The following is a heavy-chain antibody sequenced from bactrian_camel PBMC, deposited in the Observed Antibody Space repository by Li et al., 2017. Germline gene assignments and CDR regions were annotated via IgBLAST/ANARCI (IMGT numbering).Heavy chain of an antibody. CDR1: GFQFSSYS. Sequence: QLVESGGGLVQPGASLTLSCLASGFQFSSYSMYWVRQAPGKGLEWVGVIERSGYVPYREGLKGRFTISRDNAKNTVYLQIANLKPEDSAMYYCAADPNHLIATMTRWWTGADFGFWGQGTQVTVS. D-gene: IGHD4*01. CDR3: AADPNHLIATMTRWWTGADFGF. V-gene: IGHV3S25*01. J-gene: IGHJ6*01. CDR2: IERSGYVP.